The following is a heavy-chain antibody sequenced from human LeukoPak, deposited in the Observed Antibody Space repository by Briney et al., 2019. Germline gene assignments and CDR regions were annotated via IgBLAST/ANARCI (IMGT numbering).Heavy chain of an antibody. V-gene: IGHV1-24*01. CDR2: FDPEDGET. Sequence: ASVKVSCKVSGYTLTELSMHWVRQAPGKGLEWMAGFDPEDGETIYAQKFQGRVTMTEDTSTDTAYMELSSLRSEDTAVYYCATPNLYYDSSGYDYWGQGTLVTVSS. J-gene: IGHJ4*02. CDR1: GYTLTELS. D-gene: IGHD3-22*01. CDR3: ATPNLYYDSSGYDY.